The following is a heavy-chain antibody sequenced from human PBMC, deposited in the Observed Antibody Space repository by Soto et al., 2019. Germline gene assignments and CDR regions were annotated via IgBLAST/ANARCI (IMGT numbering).Heavy chain of an antibody. J-gene: IGHJ5*02. Sequence: SETLSLTCAVYGGSFSGYYWSWIRQPPGKGLEWIGEINHSGSTNYNPSLKSRVTISVDTSKNQSSLKLSSVTAADTAVYYCAREQLATRWFDPWGQGTLVTVSS. D-gene: IGHD6-6*01. CDR1: GGSFSGYY. CDR3: AREQLATRWFDP. V-gene: IGHV4-34*01. CDR2: INHSGST.